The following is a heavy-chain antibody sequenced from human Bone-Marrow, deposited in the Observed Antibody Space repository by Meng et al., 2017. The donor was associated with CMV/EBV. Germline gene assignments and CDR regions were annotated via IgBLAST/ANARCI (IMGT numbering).Heavy chain of an antibody. CDR1: GFTVSDNY. Sequence: GESLKISCAASGFTVSDNYMSWVRQAPGKGLEWLSVIYSSGDTHYAASVKGRFTISRDNSNKTVYLQMNRLRAEDTAIYYCAKSRNGYGGEDHWGQGMLVAVSS. CDR3: AKSRNGYGGEDH. D-gene: IGHD5-12*01. J-gene: IGHJ4*02. CDR2: IYSSGDT. V-gene: IGHV3-53*01.